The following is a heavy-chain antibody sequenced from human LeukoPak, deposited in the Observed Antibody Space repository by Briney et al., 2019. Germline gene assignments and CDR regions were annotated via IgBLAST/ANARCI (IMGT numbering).Heavy chain of an antibody. CDR3: ARELSGSYYLDY. V-gene: IGHV4-61*01. J-gene: IGHJ4*02. CDR2: IYYSGST. CDR1: GGSVSSGSYY. Sequence: SETLSLTCTVSGGSVSSGSYYWSWIRQPPGKGLEWIGYIYYSGSTNYNPSLKSRVTISVDTSKNQFSLKLSSVTAADTAVYYCARELSGSYYLDYWGQGTLVTVSS. D-gene: IGHD1-26*01.